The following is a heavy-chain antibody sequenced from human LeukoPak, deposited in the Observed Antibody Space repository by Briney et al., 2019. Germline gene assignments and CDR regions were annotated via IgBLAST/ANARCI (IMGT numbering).Heavy chain of an antibody. CDR3: AREGYLSGFDM. CDR2: INTNGASG. J-gene: IGHJ3*02. Sequence: GGSLRLSCAASGFNFKTYSMNWVRQAPGKGLEWVSYINTNGASGSYTDSLKGRVTISRDNAKSSLYLQLNSLRVEDTAIYYCAREGYLSGFDMWGQGTMVTVSA. CDR1: GFNFKTYS. V-gene: IGHV3-48*01. D-gene: IGHD5-18*01.